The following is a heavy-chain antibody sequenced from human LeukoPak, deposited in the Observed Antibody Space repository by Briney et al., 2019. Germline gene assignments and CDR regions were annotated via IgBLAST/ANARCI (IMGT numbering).Heavy chain of an antibody. CDR1: GYSFTSYW. D-gene: IGHD1-26*01. V-gene: IGHV5-51*01. Sequence: GESLKISCKGSGYSFTSYWIGWVRQMPGKGLEWMGIILPADSDTRYSPSFQGQVTISADKSISTAYLQWSSLKASDTAIYYCARQCCGSYYPMDVWGKGTTVTVSS. CDR2: ILPADSDT. J-gene: IGHJ6*03. CDR3: ARQCCGSYYPMDV.